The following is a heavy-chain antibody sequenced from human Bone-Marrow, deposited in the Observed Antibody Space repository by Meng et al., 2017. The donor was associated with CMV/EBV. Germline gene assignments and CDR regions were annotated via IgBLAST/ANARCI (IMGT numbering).Heavy chain of an antibody. CDR1: GFTFSSYA. D-gene: IGHD2-15*01. V-gene: IGHV3-30-3*01. CDR2: ISYDGSNK. CDR3: ARAGAGATYYYVMDL. J-gene: IGHJ6*02. Sequence: GGSLRLSCAASGFTFSSYAMHWVRQAPGKGLEWVAVISYDGSNKYYADSVKGRFTISRDNSKNTLYLQMNSLRAEDTAVYYCARAGAGATYYYVMDLWGQGTTVTVSS.